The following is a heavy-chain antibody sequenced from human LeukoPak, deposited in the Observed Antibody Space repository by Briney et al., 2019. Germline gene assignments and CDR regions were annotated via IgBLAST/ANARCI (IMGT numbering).Heavy chain of an antibody. CDR2: INHSGST. J-gene: IGHJ6*02. CDR3: ARGRELVRLSTQHPPPYGMDV. CDR1: GGSFSGYY. D-gene: IGHD6-6*01. V-gene: IGHV4-34*01. Sequence: SETLSLTCTVYGGSFSGYYWSWIRQPPGKGLEWIGEINHSGSTNYNPSLKSRVTISVDTSKNQFSLKLSSVTAADTAVYYCARGRELVRLSTQHPPPYGMDVWGQGTTVTVSS.